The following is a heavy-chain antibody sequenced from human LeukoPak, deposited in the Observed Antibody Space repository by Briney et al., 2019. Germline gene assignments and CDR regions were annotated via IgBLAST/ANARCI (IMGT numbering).Heavy chain of an antibody. CDR3: ARDLSSYDSSGSLYYYYYYGMDV. Sequence: GGSLRLSCAASGFTFSDYYMSWIRQAPGKGLEWVSYISSSGSTIYYADSVKGRFTISRDNAKNSLYLQMNSLRAEDTAVYYCARDLSSYDSSGSLYYYYYYGMDVWGQGTTVTVSS. J-gene: IGHJ6*02. D-gene: IGHD3-22*01. CDR1: GFTFSDYY. V-gene: IGHV3-11*01. CDR2: ISSSGSTI.